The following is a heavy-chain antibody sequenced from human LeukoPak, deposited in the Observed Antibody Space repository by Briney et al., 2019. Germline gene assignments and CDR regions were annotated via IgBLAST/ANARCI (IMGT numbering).Heavy chain of an antibody. V-gene: IGHV3-21*01. CDR3: AREAGHLWFGESP. CDR2: ISSSSSYI. J-gene: IGHJ4*02. Sequence: PGGSLRLSCAASGFTFSSYSMNWVRQAPGKGLEWVSSISSSSSYIYYADSVKGRFTISRDNAKNPLYLQMNSLRAEDTAVYYCAREAGHLWFGESPRGQGTLVTVSS. D-gene: IGHD3-10*01. CDR1: GFTFSSYS.